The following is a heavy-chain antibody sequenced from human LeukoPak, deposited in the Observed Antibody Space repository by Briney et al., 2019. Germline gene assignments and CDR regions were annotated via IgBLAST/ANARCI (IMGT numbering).Heavy chain of an antibody. J-gene: IGHJ6*02. D-gene: IGHD2-2*01. Sequence: ASVKVSCKASGYTFTSYGISWVRQAPGQGLEWMGWISAYNGNTNYAQKLQGRVTMTTDTSTSTAYMELRSLRSDDTAVYYCARSRGSSTSSYYCYGMDVWGQGTTVTVSS. CDR1: GYTFTSYG. CDR2: ISAYNGNT. CDR3: ARSRGSSTSSYYCYGMDV. V-gene: IGHV1-18*01.